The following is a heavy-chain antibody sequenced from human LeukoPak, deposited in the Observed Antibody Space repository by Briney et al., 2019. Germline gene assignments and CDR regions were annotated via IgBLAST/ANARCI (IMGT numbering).Heavy chain of an antibody. V-gene: IGHV3-30*03. D-gene: IGHD2-15*01. J-gene: IGHJ4*02. CDR2: ISYDGNNQ. Sequence: PGGSLRLSCAASGFTFSSYSMNWVRQAPGKGLEWEAFISYDGNNQYYADSVKGRFTISRDNSKNTLYLQMNNLRAEDTAIYYCARVGSRYCSGANCYDGFWGQGTLVTVSS. CDR1: GFTFSSYS. CDR3: ARVGSRYCSGANCYDGF.